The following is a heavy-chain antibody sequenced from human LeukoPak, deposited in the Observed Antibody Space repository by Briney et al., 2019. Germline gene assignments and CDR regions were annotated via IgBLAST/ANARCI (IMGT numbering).Heavy chain of an antibody. Sequence: ASVKVSCKASGYTFTSYYMHWVRQAPGQGLEWMGWIRNDNGNREYAQKIQGRVTMTRDTSTSTAYMELRSLRSDDTAVYYCARSRGYCSGGSCYSGYQQLFDYWGQGTLVTVSS. CDR1: GYTFTSYY. CDR3: ARSRGYCSGGSCYSGYQQLFDY. J-gene: IGHJ4*02. D-gene: IGHD2-15*01. CDR2: IRNDNGNR. V-gene: IGHV1-18*04.